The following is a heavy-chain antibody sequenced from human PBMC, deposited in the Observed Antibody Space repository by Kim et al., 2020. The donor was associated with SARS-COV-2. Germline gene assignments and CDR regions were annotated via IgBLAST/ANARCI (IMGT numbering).Heavy chain of an antibody. V-gene: IGHV3-33*01. Sequence: GGSLRLSCAASGFTFISDGMHWFRQAPGKGLDWVAVIWYDGSNKYYADSVTGRFTISRDNSKNKLYLQINSLRAEDTAVDYCAGDPEYTYSFDYWGQGTL. D-gene: IGHD6-6*01. CDR1: GFTFISDG. CDR2: IWYDGSNK. J-gene: IGHJ4*02. CDR3: AGDPEYTYSFDY.